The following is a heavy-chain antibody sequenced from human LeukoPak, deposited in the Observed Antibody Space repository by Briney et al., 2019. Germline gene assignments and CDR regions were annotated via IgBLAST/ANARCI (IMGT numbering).Heavy chain of an antibody. V-gene: IGHV4-31*03. D-gene: IGHD6-13*01. Sequence: SETLSLTCTVSGGSISSGGYYWSWIRQHPGKGLEWIGYIYYSGSTYYNPSLKSRVTLSVDTSKNQFSLKLSSVTAADTAVYYCARSDFYSSSSWPNNWFDPWGQGTLATVSS. CDR2: IYYSGST. CDR1: GGSISSGGYY. CDR3: ARSDFYSSSSWPNNWFDP. J-gene: IGHJ5*02.